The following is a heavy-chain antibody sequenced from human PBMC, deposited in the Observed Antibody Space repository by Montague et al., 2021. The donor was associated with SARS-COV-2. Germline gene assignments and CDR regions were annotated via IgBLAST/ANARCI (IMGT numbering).Heavy chain of an antibody. CDR3: ARDLPSFFLGIAVAGPFDP. CDR1: GFTFSSYY. Sequence: SLRLSCAASGFTFSSYYMNWVRQAPGKGLEWVPSISGSSSYIYYADSVKGRFTISRDNAKNSLYLQMNSLRAEDTAVYYCARDLPSFFLGIAVAGPFDPWGQGTLVTVSS. V-gene: IGHV3-21*01. J-gene: IGHJ5*02. CDR2: ISGSSSYI. D-gene: IGHD6-19*01.